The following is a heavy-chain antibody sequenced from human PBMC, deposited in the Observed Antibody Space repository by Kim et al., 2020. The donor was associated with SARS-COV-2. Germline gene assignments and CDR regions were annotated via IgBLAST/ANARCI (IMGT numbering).Heavy chain of an antibody. Sequence: YYADSVKGRCTISRDNSKHTLNLQMNSLRAEDTAVYYCAKGQSGYNYGMDVWGHGTTVTVSS. J-gene: IGHJ6*02. D-gene: IGHD3-3*01. V-gene: IGHV3-23*01. CDR3: AKGQSGYNYGMDV.